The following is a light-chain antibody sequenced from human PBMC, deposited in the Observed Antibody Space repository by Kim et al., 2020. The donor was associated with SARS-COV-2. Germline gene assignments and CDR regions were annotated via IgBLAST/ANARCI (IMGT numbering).Light chain of an antibody. CDR2: ATS. CDR1: QSISSY. V-gene: IGKV1-39*01. J-gene: IGKJ2*01. Sequence: CASVGDRVTISCRASQSISSYLNWYQQRPGKAPKLLIYATSTLQGGVPSRFSGSGSGTDFTLTISSLRPEDFATYYCQQSYSTPYTFGQGTKLEI. CDR3: QQSYSTPYT.